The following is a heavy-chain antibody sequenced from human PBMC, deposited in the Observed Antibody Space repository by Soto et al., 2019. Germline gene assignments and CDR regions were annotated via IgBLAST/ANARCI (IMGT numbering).Heavy chain of an antibody. CDR3: PPSYYDFWSGLKYYFDY. CDR1: GGSFTGYY. Sequence: QVHLQQWGAGLLEPSETLSLTCAVYGGSFTGYYWNWIRQSPGKGLEWMGEVTHSGGTKYNPSLNSRVTISVDTSKNQFSLKLNSVTAADTAVYYCPPSYYDFWSGLKYYFDYCGRGTLVTVSS. J-gene: IGHJ4*02. D-gene: IGHD3-3*01. V-gene: IGHV4-34*02. CDR2: VTHSGGT.